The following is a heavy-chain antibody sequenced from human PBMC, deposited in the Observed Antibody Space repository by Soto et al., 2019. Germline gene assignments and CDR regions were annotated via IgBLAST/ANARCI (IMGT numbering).Heavy chain of an antibody. CDR1: GYPFTAST. D-gene: IGHD2-21*02. CDR2: INTGNGNT. J-gene: IGHJ5*02. Sequence: QVQLVQSGAEVKKPGASVKVSCKASGYPFTASTMHWVRQAPGQRLEWMGWINTGNGNTKYSQKFQGRVTITRDTSASTAYMEPSSLKSEDTAVYYCATLCGGDCYSSDRWGQGTLVTVSS. CDR3: ATLCGGDCYSSDR. V-gene: IGHV1-3*04.